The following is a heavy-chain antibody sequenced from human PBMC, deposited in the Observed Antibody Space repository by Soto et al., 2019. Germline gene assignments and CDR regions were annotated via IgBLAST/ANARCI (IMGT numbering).Heavy chain of an antibody. V-gene: IGHV3-23*01. CDR3: AIRRKFYDFWSGYYTGGY. Sequence: GGSLRLSCAASGFTFSSYAMSWVRQAPGKGLEWVSAISGSGGSTYYADSVKGRFTISRDNSKKTLYLQMNSLRAEDTAVYYCAIRRKFYDFWSGYYTGGYWGQGTLVTVSS. CDR1: GFTFSSYA. D-gene: IGHD3-3*01. CDR2: ISGSGGST. J-gene: IGHJ4*02.